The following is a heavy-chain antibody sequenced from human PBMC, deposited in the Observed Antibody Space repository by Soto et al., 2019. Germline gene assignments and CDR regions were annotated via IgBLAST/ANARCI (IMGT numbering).Heavy chain of an antibody. CDR3: AGDTDGLHY. Sequence: EVQLVESGGGLVQPGGSLRLSCAASGLIFSNYKMHWVRQAPGKGLVWVSRINTDGSIIDYADSGKGRFTVSRDNAKNTQYLQMNSLRADDTAVYYCAGDTDGLHYWGQGTLVTVSS. J-gene: IGHJ4*02. CDR2: INTDGSII. V-gene: IGHV3-74*01. CDR1: GLIFSNYK.